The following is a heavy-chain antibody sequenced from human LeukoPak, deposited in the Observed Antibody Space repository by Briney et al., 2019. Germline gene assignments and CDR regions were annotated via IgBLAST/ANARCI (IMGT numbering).Heavy chain of an antibody. J-gene: IGHJ3*02. V-gene: IGHV4-39*07. CDR1: GGSISSSSYY. D-gene: IGHD3-3*01. Sequence: SETLSLTCTVSGGSISSSSYYWGWIRQPPGKGLEWIGSIYYSGSTYYNPSLKSRVTISVDTSKNQFSLKLSSVTAADTAVYYCARETYDFWSGYYKGIDAFDIWGQGTMVTVSS. CDR3: ARETYDFWSGYYKGIDAFDI. CDR2: IYYSGST.